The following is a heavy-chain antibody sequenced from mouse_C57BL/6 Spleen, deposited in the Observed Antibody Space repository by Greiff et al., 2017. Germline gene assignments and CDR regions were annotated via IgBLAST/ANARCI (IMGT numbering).Heavy chain of an antibody. CDR1: GYTFTSYG. Sequence: QVQLKESGAELARPGASVKLSCTASGYTFTSYGISWVKQRTGQGLEWIGEIYPRSGNTYYNEKFKGKATLTADKSSSTAYMELRSLTSEDSAGYFCARVDYDGSSSYFDVWGTGTTVTVSS. D-gene: IGHD1-1*01. V-gene: IGHV1-81*01. J-gene: IGHJ1*03. CDR3: ARVDYDGSSSYFDV. CDR2: IYPRSGNT.